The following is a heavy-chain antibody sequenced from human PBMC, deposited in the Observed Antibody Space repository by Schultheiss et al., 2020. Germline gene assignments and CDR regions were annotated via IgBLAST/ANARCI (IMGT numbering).Heavy chain of an antibody. J-gene: IGHJ4*02. CDR3: AIAPYSSGWYPFDY. Sequence: SETLSLTCAAYGGSFSGYYWSWIRQPPGKGLEWIGEINHSGSTNYNPSLKSRVTISVDTSKNQFSLKLSSVTAADTAVYYCAIAPYSSGWYPFDYWGQGTRVTVYS. V-gene: IGHV4-34*01. D-gene: IGHD6-19*01. CDR1: GGSFSGYY. CDR2: INHSGST.